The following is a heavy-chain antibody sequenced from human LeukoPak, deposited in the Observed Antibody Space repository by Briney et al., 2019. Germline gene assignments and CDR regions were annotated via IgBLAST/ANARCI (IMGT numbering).Heavy chain of an antibody. V-gene: IGHV4-34*01. Sequence: PSETLSLTCAVYGGSFSGYYWSWIRQPPGKGLEWIGEINHSGSTNYNPSLKSRVTISVDTSKNQFSLKLSSVTAADTAVYYCAREVGATGFKNYFDYWGQGTLVTVSS. CDR1: GGSFSGYY. D-gene: IGHD1-26*01. CDR3: AREVGATGFKNYFDY. CDR2: INHSGST. J-gene: IGHJ4*02.